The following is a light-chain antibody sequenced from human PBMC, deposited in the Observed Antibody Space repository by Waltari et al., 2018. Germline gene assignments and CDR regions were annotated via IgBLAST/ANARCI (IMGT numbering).Light chain of an antibody. V-gene: IGKV3-15*01. CDR1: QSISST. CDR3: QQYYNWPRLT. J-gene: IGKJ4*01. Sequence: EIVMTQSPATLSVSPGERATLSCRASQSISSTLAWYQQKPGQAPRLLIYDASTRATGIPARFSGSGSGTEFTLTISSLQSEEFAVYYCQQYYNWPRLTFGGGTKVEIK. CDR2: DAS.